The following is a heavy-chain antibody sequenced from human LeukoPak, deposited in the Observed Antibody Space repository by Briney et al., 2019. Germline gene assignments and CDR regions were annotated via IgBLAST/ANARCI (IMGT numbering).Heavy chain of an antibody. J-gene: IGHJ4*02. CDR2: MQYDGSEE. CDR3: AGKAAAYYFVY. D-gene: IGHD2-2*01. CDR1: GFSFSTYG. V-gene: IGHV3-30*02. Sequence: PGGSLRLSCAASGFSFSTYGMHWVRQAPGKGLEWVTFMQYDGSEEYYADSVKGRFTISRDNSKNTLCLQMDSLRGEDTAVYYCAGKAAAYYFVYWGQGTLVTVSS.